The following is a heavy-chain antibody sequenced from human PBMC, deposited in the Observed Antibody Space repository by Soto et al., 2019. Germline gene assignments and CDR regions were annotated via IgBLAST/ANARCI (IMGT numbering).Heavy chain of an antibody. D-gene: IGHD6-6*01. CDR2: IYYSGST. Sequence: QVQLQESGPGLVKPSQTLSLTCTVSGGSISSGGYYWSWIRQHPGKGLEWIGYIYYSGSTYYNPSLKSRVTMSVDTSKNQFSLKLSSVTAADTAVYYCARGIAARPGNWFDPWGQGTLVTVSS. J-gene: IGHJ5*02. V-gene: IGHV4-31*03. CDR1: GGSISSGGYY. CDR3: ARGIAARPGNWFDP.